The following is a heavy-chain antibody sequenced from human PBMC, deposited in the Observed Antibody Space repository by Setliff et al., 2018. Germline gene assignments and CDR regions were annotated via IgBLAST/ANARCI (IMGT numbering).Heavy chain of an antibody. Sequence: PGGSLRLSCAASGFTFSNYRMHWVRQAPGKGLEWVAVIWHDGGNKYHADSVKGRFTISRDNSKNTLYLQMNSLRPEDTAVYYCARTCSGSGCYAGLESWGQGTPGTV. V-gene: IGHV3-33*08. CDR3: ARTCSGSGCYAGLES. CDR2: IWHDGGNK. J-gene: IGHJ4*02. D-gene: IGHD2-15*01. CDR1: GFTFSNYR.